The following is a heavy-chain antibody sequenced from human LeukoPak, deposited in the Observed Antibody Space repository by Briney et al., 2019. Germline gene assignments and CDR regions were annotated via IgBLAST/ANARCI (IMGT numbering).Heavy chain of an antibody. CDR2: IKEDESEK. Sequence: GGSLTLSCAGSGFTFSSLWMNWVREAPGKGLEWVASIKEDESEKHYVDSVSGRFTISRDNAKNSLHLQMSSLRAEDTAVYYCARRGITISGVLVYHYSGLDVWGQGTTVTVSS. CDR3: ARRGITISGVLVYHYSGLDV. J-gene: IGHJ6*02. V-gene: IGHV3-7*01. CDR1: GFTFSSLW. D-gene: IGHD3-3*01.